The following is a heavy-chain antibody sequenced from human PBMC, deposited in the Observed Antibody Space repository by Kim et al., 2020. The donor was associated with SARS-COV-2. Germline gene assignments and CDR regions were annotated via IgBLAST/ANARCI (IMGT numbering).Heavy chain of an antibody. J-gene: IGHJ4*02. CDR1: GFTFSSYS. Sequence: GGSLRLSCAASGFTFSSYSMNWVRQAPGKGLEWVSSISSSSSYIYYADSVKGRFTISRDNAKNSLYLQMNSLRAEDTAVYYCARDGFTMIESFDYWGQGTLVTVSS. CDR3: ARDGFTMIESFDY. D-gene: IGHD3-22*01. CDR2: ISSSSSYI. V-gene: IGHV3-21*01.